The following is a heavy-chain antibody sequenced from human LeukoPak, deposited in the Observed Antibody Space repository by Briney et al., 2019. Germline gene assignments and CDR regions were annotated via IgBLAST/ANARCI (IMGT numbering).Heavy chain of an antibody. CDR1: GYSISSGYY. J-gene: IGHJ5*02. CDR3: ARLARLRNWFDP. Sequence: SETLSLTCTVSGYSISSGYYWGCIRQPPGKGLAWIGSIYHSGSTNYNPSLKSRVTISVDTSKNQFSLKLSSVTAADTVVYYCARLARLRNWFDPWGQGTLVTVSS. V-gene: IGHV4-38-2*02. D-gene: IGHD3-16*01. CDR2: IYHSGST.